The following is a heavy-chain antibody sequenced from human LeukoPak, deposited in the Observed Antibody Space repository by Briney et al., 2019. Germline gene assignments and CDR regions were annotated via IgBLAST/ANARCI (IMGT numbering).Heavy chain of an antibody. CDR1: GYTFTAQH. CDR3: ARDRNVDTAMVTGNWFDP. Sequence: ASVKVSCKASGYTFTAQHMHWVRQAPGQGLEWMGWIDPNSGGTNYAQKFQGWVTMTRDTSISTAYMELSSLRSEDTAVYYCARDRNVDTAMVTGNWFDPWGQGTLVTVSS. J-gene: IGHJ5*02. CDR2: IDPNSGGT. D-gene: IGHD5-18*01. V-gene: IGHV1-2*04.